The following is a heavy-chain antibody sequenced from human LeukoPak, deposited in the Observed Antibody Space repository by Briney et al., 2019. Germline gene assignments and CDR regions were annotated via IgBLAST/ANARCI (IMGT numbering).Heavy chain of an antibody. CDR2: ISSNGATT. CDR1: GFTVSSNY. J-gene: IGHJ4*02. D-gene: IGHD3-16*01. Sequence: GGSLRLSCAASGFTVSSNYMSWVRLAPGKGLEYVSAISSNGATTYYADSVKGRFTISRDNSKNTLYFQMSSLRPEDTAVYYCVKIVMAGGYFDYWGQGTLVTVSS. CDR3: VKIVMAGGYFDY. V-gene: IGHV3-64*05.